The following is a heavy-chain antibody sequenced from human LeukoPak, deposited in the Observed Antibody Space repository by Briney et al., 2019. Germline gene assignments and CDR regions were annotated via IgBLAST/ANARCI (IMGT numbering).Heavy chain of an antibody. D-gene: IGHD4-17*01. V-gene: IGHV1-69*13. CDR1: GGTFSSYA. CDR3: ASGDRVSMTTGAFGAFHI. CDR2: IIPIFGTA. Sequence: RASVKVSCKASGGTFSSYAISWVRQAPGQGLEWMGGIIPIFGTANYAQKFQGRVTITADESTSTAYMELSSLRSEDTAVYYCASGDRVSMTTGAFGAFHIWGQGTMVTVSS. J-gene: IGHJ3*02.